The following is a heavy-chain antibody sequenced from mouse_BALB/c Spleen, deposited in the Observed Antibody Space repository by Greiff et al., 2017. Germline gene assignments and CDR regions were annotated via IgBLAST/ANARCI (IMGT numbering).Heavy chain of an antibody. CDR1: GFTFSSYA. CDR2: ISSGGST. CDR3: ARGDYYGSSYPYWYFDV. Sequence: EVQGVESGGGLVKPGGSLKLSCAASGFTFSSYAMSWVRQTPEKRLEWVASISSGGSTYYPDSVKGRFTISRDNARNILYLQMSSLRSEDTAMYYCARGDYYGSSYPYWYFDVWGAGTTVTVSS. V-gene: IGHV5-6-5*01. J-gene: IGHJ1*01. D-gene: IGHD1-1*01.